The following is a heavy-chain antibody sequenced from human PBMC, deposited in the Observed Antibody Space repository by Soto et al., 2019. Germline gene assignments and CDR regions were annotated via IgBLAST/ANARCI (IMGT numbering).Heavy chain of an antibody. J-gene: IGHJ4*02. V-gene: IGHV3-48*01. CDR3: ARDYPISARFLSKYYFDY. CDR2: ISSSSSTI. CDR1: GFTFSSYS. D-gene: IGHD3-3*01. Sequence: GGSLRLSCAASGFTFSSYSMNWVRQAPGKGLEWVSYISSSSSTIYYADSVKGRFTISRDNAKNSLYLQMNSLRAEDTAVYYCARDYPISARFLSKYYFDYWGQGTLVTVSS.